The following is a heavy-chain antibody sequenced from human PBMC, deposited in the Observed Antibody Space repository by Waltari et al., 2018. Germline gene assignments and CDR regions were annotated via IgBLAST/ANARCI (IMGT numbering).Heavy chain of an antibody. Sequence: DVQLVESGGGLVHPGGSLRLPCAASGFSVSTTHRSWVRQAPGKGLEWVSSIYPAGSTYTADSVVGRFTIYRDISQNTLHLQMNNLRPEDTAIYYCARARDEDTAMVFFDHWGQGTLVSVSS. V-gene: IGHV3-66*02. D-gene: IGHD5-18*01. CDR3: ARARDEDTAMVFFDH. J-gene: IGHJ4*02. CDR2: IYPAGST. CDR1: GFSVSTTH.